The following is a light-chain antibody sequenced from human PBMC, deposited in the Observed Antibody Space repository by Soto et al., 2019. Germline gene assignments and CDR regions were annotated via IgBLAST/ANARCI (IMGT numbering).Light chain of an antibody. CDR3: QHGYSTPLT. Sequence: DIQITQSPSSLSASVGDRVTITCRASQSISTYLHWYQQKPGKAPNLLIYAASTLQSGVPPRFSGSGSGTDFTLTISSLQPEDFATYFCQHGYSTPLTFGGGTKVDIK. CDR1: QSISTY. V-gene: IGKV1-39*01. CDR2: AAS. J-gene: IGKJ4*01.